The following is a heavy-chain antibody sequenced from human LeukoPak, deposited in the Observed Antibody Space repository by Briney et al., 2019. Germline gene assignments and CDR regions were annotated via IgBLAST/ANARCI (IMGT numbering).Heavy chain of an antibody. CDR2: IRYDGSNK. CDR3: AKDAFRPRDIVVVVAATRYSQH. D-gene: IGHD2-15*01. V-gene: IGHV3-30*02. Sequence: GGSLRLSCAASGFTFSSYSMNWVRQAPGKGLEWVAFIRYDGSNKYYADSVKGRFTISRDNSKNTLCLQMNSLRAEDTAVYYCAKDAFRPRDIVVVVAATRYSQHWGQGTLATVSS. CDR1: GFTFSSYS. J-gene: IGHJ1*01.